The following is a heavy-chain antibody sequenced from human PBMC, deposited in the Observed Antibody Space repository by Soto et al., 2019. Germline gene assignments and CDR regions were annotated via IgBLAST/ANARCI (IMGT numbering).Heavy chain of an antibody. V-gene: IGHV4-34*01. CDR2: INHSGST. D-gene: IGHD4-4*01. J-gene: IGHJ6*03. CDR1: GGSFSGYY. Sequence: SQTLSLTCAVYGGSFSGYYCIWIRQPPGKELEWIGEINHSGSTNYNPSLKSRVTISVDTSKNQFSLKLSSVTAADTAVYYCARGVGYSNYYYYYYYMAVWGKGTTVTVSS. CDR3: ARGVGYSNYYYYYYYMAV.